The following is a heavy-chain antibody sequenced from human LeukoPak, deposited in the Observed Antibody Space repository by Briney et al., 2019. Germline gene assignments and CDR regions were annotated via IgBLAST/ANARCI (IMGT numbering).Heavy chain of an antibody. J-gene: IGHJ4*02. D-gene: IGHD3-22*01. Sequence: GGSLRLSCAASGFPFSSFAMHWVRQAPGKALEWVAVISYDGIIKYYADSVKGRFTISRDNSRNTLYLQMNSLRAEDTAVYYCARGVGGSSGYYDYWGQGTLVTVSS. CDR1: GFPFSSFA. CDR3: ARGVGGSSGYYDY. CDR2: ISYDGIIK. V-gene: IGHV3-30-3*01.